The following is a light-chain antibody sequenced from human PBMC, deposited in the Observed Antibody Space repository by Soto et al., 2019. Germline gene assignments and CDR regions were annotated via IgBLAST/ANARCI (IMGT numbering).Light chain of an antibody. V-gene: IGKV4-1*01. CDR3: QQYYSTPQT. CDR2: WAS. Sequence: DIVMTQSPDSLAVSLGERATINCKSSQSVLYSSNNKNYLAWYQQKPGQPPNLLIYWASTRESGVPDRFSGSGSGTDFTLTISSLPAEDVAVYYCQQYYSTPQTFGQGTKVEIK. CDR1: QSVLYSSNNKNY. J-gene: IGKJ1*01.